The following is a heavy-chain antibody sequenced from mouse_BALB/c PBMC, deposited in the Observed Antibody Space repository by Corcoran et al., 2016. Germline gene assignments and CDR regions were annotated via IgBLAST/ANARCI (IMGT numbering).Heavy chain of an antibody. V-gene: IGHV9-1*02. CDR3: SRDPYAMDY. Sequence: QIELVQSGPELKKPGETVKSSCKDSGYTFTNYGMNWVKQAPGKGLKWLGWINTYTGEPTYADDFKGRFAFSLETTASTAYLQINNLKNEDMAKYFCSRDPYAMDYWGQGTSVTVSS. J-gene: IGHJ4*01. CDR2: INTYTGEP. CDR1: GYTFTNYG.